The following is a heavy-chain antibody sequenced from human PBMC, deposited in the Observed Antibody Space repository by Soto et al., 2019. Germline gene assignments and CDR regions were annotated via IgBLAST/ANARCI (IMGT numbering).Heavy chain of an antibody. V-gene: IGHV4-59*01. J-gene: IGHJ4*02. D-gene: IGHD3-10*01. CDR2: IYYSGST. CDR3: ARGSGSYAG. CDR1: GGSISSYY. Sequence: QVQLQESGPGLVKPSETLSLTCTVSGGSISSYYWSWIRQPPGKGLEWIGYIYYSGSTNYNPSLQRRVTMSVDTPKKQFPLKMSSVTAADTAVYYCARGSGSYAGWGQGTLVTVSS.